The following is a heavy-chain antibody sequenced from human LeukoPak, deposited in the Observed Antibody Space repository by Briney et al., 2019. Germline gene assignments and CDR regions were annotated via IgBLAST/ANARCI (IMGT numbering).Heavy chain of an antibody. CDR1: GFTVSSNY. CDR2: IYSGGST. D-gene: IGHD6-13*01. J-gene: IGHJ4*02. CDR3: ATIAAARGGGY. Sequence: PGGSLRLSCAASGFTVSSNYMSWVRQAPGKGLEWVSVIYSGGSTYYADSVKGRFTISRDNSKNTLYLQMNSLRAEDTAVYYCATIAAARGGGYWGQGTLVTVSS. V-gene: IGHV3-53*01.